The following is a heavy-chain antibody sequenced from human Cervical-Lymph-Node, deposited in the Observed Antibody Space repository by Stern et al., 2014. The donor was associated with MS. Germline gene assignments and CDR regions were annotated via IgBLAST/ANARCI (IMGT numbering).Heavy chain of an antibody. Sequence: VQLVQSGAEVKKPGESLKISCKGSGYSFTSYWIGWGRQMPGKGLEGMGSIYPGDSDTRYSPSFQGPVTISADKSLTTAYLQRNSLNASDSAMYYCARRLGATTPPDYWGQGTLVTVSS. D-gene: IGHD1-26*01. V-gene: IGHV5-51*01. CDR1: GYSFTSYW. CDR3: ARRLGATTPPDY. CDR2: IYPGDSDT. J-gene: IGHJ4*02.